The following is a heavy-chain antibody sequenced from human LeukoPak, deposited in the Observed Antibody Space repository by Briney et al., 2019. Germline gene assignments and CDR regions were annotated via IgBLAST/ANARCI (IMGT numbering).Heavy chain of an antibody. CDR2: ISSDGSGT. Sequence: GGSLRLSCAASGFTFSSYWMHWVRQAPGKGLVWVSRISSDGSGTNYADSVKSRFTTSRDNAKSALYLQMNSLRAEDTAVYYCARGGLSSSFDYWGQGTLVTVSS. J-gene: IGHJ4*02. D-gene: IGHD6-13*01. CDR3: ARGGLSSSFDY. V-gene: IGHV3-74*01. CDR1: GFTFSSYW.